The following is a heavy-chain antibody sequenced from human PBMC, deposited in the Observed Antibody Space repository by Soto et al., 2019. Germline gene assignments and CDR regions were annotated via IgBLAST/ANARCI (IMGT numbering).Heavy chain of an antibody. CDR2: INHSGST. V-gene: IGHV4-34*01. CDR1: GGSFSGYY. D-gene: IGHD3-22*01. Sequence: SETLSLTCAVYGGSFSGYYWSWIRQPPGKGLEWIGEINHSGSTNYNPSLMSRVTISVDTSKNQFSLKLSSVTAADTAVYYCARGPAYYDSSGYSHWGQGTLVTVSS. CDR3: ARGPAYYDSSGYSH. J-gene: IGHJ4*02.